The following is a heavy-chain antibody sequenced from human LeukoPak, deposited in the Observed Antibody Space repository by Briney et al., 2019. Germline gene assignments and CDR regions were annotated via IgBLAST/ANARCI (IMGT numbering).Heavy chain of an antibody. CDR3: ARNESYDILTGYSLEDYGMDV. D-gene: IGHD3-9*01. J-gene: IGHJ6*02. V-gene: IGHV3-30-3*01. Sequence: GRSLRLSCAASGFTFSSYAMHWVRQAPGKGLEWVAVISYDGSNKYYADSVKGRFTISRDNSKNTLYLQMNSLRAEGTAVYYCARNESYDILTGYSLEDYGMDVWGQGTTVTVSS. CDR1: GFTFSSYA. CDR2: ISYDGSNK.